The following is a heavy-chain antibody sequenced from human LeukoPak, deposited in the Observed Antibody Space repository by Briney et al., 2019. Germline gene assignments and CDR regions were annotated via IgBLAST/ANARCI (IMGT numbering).Heavy chain of an antibody. CDR1: GYTFTSYD. V-gene: IGHV1-8*01. D-gene: IGHD3-10*01. CDR3: ARGRTSGSYYNVPSDP. CDR2: MNPNSGNT. J-gene: IGHJ5*02. Sequence: ASVKVSCKASGYTFTSYDLNWVRQATGQGLEWMGWMNPNSGNTGYAQKFQGRVTMTRNTSISTAYMELSSLRSEDTAVYYCARGRTSGSYYNVPSDPWGQGTLVTVSS.